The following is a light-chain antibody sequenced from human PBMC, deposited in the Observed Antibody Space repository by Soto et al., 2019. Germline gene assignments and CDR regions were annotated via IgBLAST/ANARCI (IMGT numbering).Light chain of an antibody. CDR1: RSIRNY. J-gene: IGKJ1*01. CDR2: ATS. CDR3: QQTYSTSWT. Sequence: DIQMTQSPSSLSASVGDRVTITCRASRSIRNYLNWYQQKPGKAPILLIYATSSLQSGVPSRFSGSGSGTDFTLTISSLQPEDFASYYCQQTYSTSWTFGQGTKVEIK. V-gene: IGKV1-39*01.